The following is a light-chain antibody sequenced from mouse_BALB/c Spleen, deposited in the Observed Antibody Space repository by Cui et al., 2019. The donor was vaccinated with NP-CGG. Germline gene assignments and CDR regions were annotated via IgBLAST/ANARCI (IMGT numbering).Light chain of an antibody. CDR3: ALWYSNHWV. J-gene: IGLJ1*01. CDR2: GTN. Sequence: AVVTQGSATTTSPGETVTLTCRSSTGSVTTSNYANWVQAKPDHLFTGLIGGTNNRVPGVPARFSGSLIGDKAALTITGAQTEDEAIYFCALWYSNHWVFGGGSKLTVL. CDR1: TGSVTTSNY. V-gene: IGLV1*01.